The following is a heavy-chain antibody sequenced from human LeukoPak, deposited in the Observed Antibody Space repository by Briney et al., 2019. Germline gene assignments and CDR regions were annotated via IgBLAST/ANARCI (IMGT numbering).Heavy chain of an antibody. CDR3: AREGPSSSWCYTSFDY. V-gene: IGHV1-46*03. Sequence: ASVKVSCKASGYTFTSYYMHWVRQAPGQGLEWMGIINPSGGSTSYAQKFQGRVTMTRDTSTSTVYMELSSLRSEDTAVYYCAREGPSSSWCYTSFDYWGQGTLVTVSS. CDR1: GYTFTSYY. CDR2: INPSGGST. D-gene: IGHD6-13*01. J-gene: IGHJ4*02.